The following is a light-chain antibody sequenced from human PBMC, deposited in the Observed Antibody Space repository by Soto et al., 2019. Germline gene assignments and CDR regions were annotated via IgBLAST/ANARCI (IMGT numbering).Light chain of an antibody. J-gene: IGLJ2*01. V-gene: IGLV2-14*01. CDR3: NSYTSSSTLRV. Sequence: QSVLTQPASVSGSPGQSITISCTGASSDVGLYDFVSWYQHHPGKAPKLLIFEVSYRPSGVSSRFSGSKSGNTASLTISGLQAEDEADYYCNSYTSSSTLRVFGGGTKVTVL. CDR2: EVS. CDR1: SSDVGLYDF.